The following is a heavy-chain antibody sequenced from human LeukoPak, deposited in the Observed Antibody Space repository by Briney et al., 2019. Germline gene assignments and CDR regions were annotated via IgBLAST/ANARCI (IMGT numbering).Heavy chain of an antibody. CDR1: GFTFSDHY. CDR2: SRNKANSYTT. D-gene: IGHD5-24*01. CDR3: ARGLNSFDI. J-gene: IGHJ3*02. V-gene: IGHV3-72*01. Sequence: GGSLRLSCAASGFTFSDHYMDWVRQAPRKGLEWVGRSRNKANSYTTQYAPSVKGRFTVSRDDSQNSLYLQMNSLQTEDTAMYYCARGLNSFDIWGQGTMVSVSS.